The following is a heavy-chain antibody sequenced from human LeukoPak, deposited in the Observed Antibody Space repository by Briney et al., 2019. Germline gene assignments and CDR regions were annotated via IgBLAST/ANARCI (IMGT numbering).Heavy chain of an antibody. CDR1: GYSISSGHY. CDR3: ASRGPGYFTNGVCFKSGYYSMDT. J-gene: IGHJ6*03. CDR2: IYHSAST. D-gene: IGHD2-8*01. Sequence: PSETLSLTCAVSGYSISSGHYWGWTRQPPGKGLDWIGRIYHSASTYYNPSLKSRVTISVDTSKNQYSLNLSSVTAADTAAHYRASRGPGYFTNGVCFKSGYYSMDTSGQGSPVTVFS. V-gene: IGHV4-38-2*01.